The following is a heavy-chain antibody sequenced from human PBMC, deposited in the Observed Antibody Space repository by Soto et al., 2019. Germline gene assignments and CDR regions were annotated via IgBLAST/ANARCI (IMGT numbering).Heavy chain of an antibody. CDR3: ARGSGGYDRPFDY. J-gene: IGHJ4*02. CDR1: GYTFTNYG. D-gene: IGHD5-12*01. Sequence: ASVKVSCKASGYTFTNYGISCVRQAPGQGLEWMGGIIPIFGTANYAQKFQGRVTITADKSTSTAYMELSSLRSEDTAVYYCARGSGGYDRPFDYWGQGTLVTVSS. V-gene: IGHV1-69*06. CDR2: IIPIFGTA.